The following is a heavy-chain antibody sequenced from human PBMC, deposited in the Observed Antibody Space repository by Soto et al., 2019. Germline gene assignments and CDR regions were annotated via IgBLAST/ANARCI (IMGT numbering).Heavy chain of an antibody. Sequence: QVQLQQWGAGLLKPSETLSLTCGVNADSFSNSYWIWIRQPPGKGLEWIGEIDHRGKTNHSPSLKSRVTMSVDTSKYHFSLRLTSVTAAATAVYYCVGGRGRLVGFDYWGQGTLVTVSS. CDR3: VGGRGRLVGFDY. J-gene: IGHJ4*02. CDR2: IDHRGKT. D-gene: IGHD1-26*01. V-gene: IGHV4-34*01. CDR1: ADSFSNSY.